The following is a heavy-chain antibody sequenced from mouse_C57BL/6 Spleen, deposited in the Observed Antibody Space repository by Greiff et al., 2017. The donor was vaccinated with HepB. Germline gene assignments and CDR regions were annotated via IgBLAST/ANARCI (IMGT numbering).Heavy chain of an antibody. J-gene: IGHJ1*03. CDR1: GYTFTDYN. Sequence: EVMLVESGPELVKPGASVKIPCKASGYTFTDYNMDWVKQSHGKSLEWIGDINPNNGGTIYNQKFKGKATLTVDKSSSTAYMELRSLTSEDTAVYYCAREITRDWYFDVWGTGTTVTVSS. V-gene: IGHV1-18*01. D-gene: IGHD2-4*01. CDR3: AREITRDWYFDV. CDR2: INPNNGGT.